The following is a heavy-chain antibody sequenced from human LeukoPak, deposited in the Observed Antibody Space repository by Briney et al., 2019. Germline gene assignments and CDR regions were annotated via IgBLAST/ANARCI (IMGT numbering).Heavy chain of an antibody. D-gene: IGHD3-22*01. CDR1: GGSISSSSYF. CDR2: IYYSGST. J-gene: IGHJ4*02. V-gene: IGHV4-39*07. Sequence: SETLSLTCTVSGGSISSSSYFWGWIRQPPGKGLEWLGTIYYSGSTQYNPSLKSRVTISVDTSKNQFSLKLSSVTAADTAVYYCARVDSSGYHSDYWGQGTLVTVSS. CDR3: ARVDSSGYHSDY.